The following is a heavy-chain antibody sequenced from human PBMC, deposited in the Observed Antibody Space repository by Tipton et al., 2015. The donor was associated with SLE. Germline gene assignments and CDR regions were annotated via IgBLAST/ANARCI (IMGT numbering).Heavy chain of an antibody. CDR2: IIPIFGTA. J-gene: IGHJ6*02. CDR1: GGTFSSYA. V-gene: IGHV1-69*05. CDR3: ARGAYYDFWSGSPAVLYYYGMDV. Sequence: QLVQSGAEVKKPGSSVKVSCKASGGTFSSYAISWVRQAPGQGLEWMGGIIPIFGTANYAQKFQGRVTIITDESTSTAYMELRSLRSDDTAMYYCARGAYYDFWSGSPAVLYYYGMDVWGQGTTVTVSS. D-gene: IGHD3-3*01.